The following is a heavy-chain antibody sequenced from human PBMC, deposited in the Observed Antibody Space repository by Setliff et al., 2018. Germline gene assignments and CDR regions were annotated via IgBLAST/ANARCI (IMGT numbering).Heavy chain of an antibody. D-gene: IGHD2-15*01. CDR2: IYDSGSS. Sequence: PSETLSLTCTVSGGSVSNSGLFWGWLRQAPGKGLEWLGNIYDSGSSNYNASVKSRLIITRDTSKNHISLKLTSVTAADTAVYYCGRGFSRIEGWGNWFDPWGQGILVTVSS. J-gene: IGHJ5*02. V-gene: IGHV4-39*01. CDR3: GRGFSRIEGWGNWFDP. CDR1: GGSVSNSGLF.